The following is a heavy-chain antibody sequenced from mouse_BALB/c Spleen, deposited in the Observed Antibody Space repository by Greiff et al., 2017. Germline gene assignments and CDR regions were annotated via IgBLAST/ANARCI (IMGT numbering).Heavy chain of an antibody. J-gene: IGHJ4*01. CDR2: IYPGDGDT. D-gene: IGHD1-1*01. CDR3: AKGITTFMDY. CDR1: GYTFTSYW. Sequence: QVQLKESGAELARPGASVKLSCKASGYTFTSYWMQWVKQRPGQGLEWIGAIYPGDGDTRYTQKFKGKATLTADKSSSTAYMQLSSLASEDSAVYYCAKGITTFMDYWGQGTSVTVSS. V-gene: IGHV1-87*01.